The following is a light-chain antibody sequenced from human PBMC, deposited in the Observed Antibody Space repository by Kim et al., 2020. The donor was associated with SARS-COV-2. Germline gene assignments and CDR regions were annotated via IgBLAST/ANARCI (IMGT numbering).Light chain of an antibody. J-gene: IGKJ1*01. CDR2: DAS. Sequence: PGERVTLSCRASQNINSNLAWYQQKPGQAPRLLIYDASTRATDVPARFSGSGSGTEFTLTISSLQSEDFAVYYCQHYHDWPPWTFGQGTKV. CDR1: QNINSN. V-gene: IGKV3-15*01. CDR3: QHYHDWPPWT.